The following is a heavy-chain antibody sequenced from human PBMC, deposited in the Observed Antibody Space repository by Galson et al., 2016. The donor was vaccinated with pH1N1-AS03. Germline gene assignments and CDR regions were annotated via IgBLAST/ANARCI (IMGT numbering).Heavy chain of an antibody. CDR3: ARGPNIAVAGPFHI. J-gene: IGHJ4*02. D-gene: IGHD6-19*01. Sequence: SVKVSCKASGGTHSICAISWVRLVPGQGLEWMGGITPIFGTTNYAQKFQGRVTITADDSTDTVYMELKSLISEDTAVYYCARGPNIAVAGPFHIWGQGTLVTVSS. V-gene: IGHV1-69*13. CDR1: GGTHSICA. CDR2: ITPIFGTT.